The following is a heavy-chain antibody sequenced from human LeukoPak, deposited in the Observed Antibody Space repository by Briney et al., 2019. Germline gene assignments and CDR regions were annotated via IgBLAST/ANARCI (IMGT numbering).Heavy chain of an antibody. CDR2: ITGSGSDT. CDR1: EFIFNNYA. D-gene: IGHD3-10*01. Sequence: GGSLRLSCAASEFIFNNYAMSWVRQAPGKGLEWVSAITGSGSDTYHADSVKGRFTISRDNSKNTLYLQMNSLRAEDIAVYYCAKGSRDSRPYYFDFWGQGTLVTVSS. V-gene: IGHV3-23*01. J-gene: IGHJ4*02. CDR3: AKGSRDSRPYYFDF.